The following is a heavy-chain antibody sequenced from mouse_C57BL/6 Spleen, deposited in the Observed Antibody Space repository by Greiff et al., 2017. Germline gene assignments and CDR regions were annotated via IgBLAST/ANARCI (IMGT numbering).Heavy chain of an antibody. Sequence: VQLQQPGTELVQPGASVKLSCKASGSTFTSYWMHWVKQRPGQGLEWIGNINPSNGGANYTETFQSKATLTVDKSSSTAYMKISSLTADDSAFYYCARLIPFAYWGQGTLVTGSA. CDR2: INPSNGGA. J-gene: IGHJ3*01. V-gene: IGHV1-53*01. CDR3: ARLIPFAY. D-gene: IGHD1-1*01. CDR1: GSTFTSYW.